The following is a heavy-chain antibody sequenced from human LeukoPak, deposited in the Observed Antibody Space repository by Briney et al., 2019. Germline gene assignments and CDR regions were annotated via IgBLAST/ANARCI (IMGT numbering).Heavy chain of an antibody. CDR2: IWFDGSDK. J-gene: IGHJ4*02. D-gene: IGHD6-13*01. V-gene: IGHV3-33*01. CDR1: GFAFSNYG. CDR3: ARYRAAPNYFDF. Sequence: PGRSLILSCAASGFAFSNYGMHWVRQAPGKGLEWVAVIWFDGSDKYYVDSVKGRFTISRDNSKNTLSLQMNSLRAEDTAVYYCARYRAAPNYFDFWGQGTLVTVSS.